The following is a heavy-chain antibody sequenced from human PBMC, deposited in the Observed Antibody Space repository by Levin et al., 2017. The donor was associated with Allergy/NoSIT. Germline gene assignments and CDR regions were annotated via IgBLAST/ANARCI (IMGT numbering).Heavy chain of an antibody. CDR3: ASGGWGSTFDI. J-gene: IGHJ3*02. V-gene: IGHV3-21*01. CDR2: ISSSSNYI. Sequence: NTGGSLRLSCAASGFMFSSYNMNWVRQAPGKGLEWVSSISSSSNYIHYADSVKGRFTISRDNAKDSLYLHLNSLRAEDTAVYYCASGGWGSTFDIWGQGTMVTVSS. D-gene: IGHD7-27*01. CDR1: GFMFSSYN.